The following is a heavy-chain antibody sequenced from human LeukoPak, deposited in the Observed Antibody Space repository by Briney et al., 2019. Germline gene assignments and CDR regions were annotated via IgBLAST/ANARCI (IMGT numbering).Heavy chain of an antibody. CDR1: GFTFSSYW. V-gene: IGHV3-74*01. Sequence: PGGSLRLSCAASGFTFSSYWMHWVRQAPGKGLVWVSRINSDWSSTSYADSVKGRFTISRDNAKNTLYLQMNSLRAEDTAVYYCARVGYGDYAAFDIWGQGTMVTVSS. J-gene: IGHJ3*02. D-gene: IGHD4-17*01. CDR3: ARVGYGDYAAFDI. CDR2: INSDWSST.